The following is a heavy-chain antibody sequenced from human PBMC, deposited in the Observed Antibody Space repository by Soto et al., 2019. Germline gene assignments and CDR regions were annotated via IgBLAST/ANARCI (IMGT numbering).Heavy chain of an antibody. Sequence: GGSLRLSCAAFGFTFSDYYMSWIRQAPGKGLEWVSYISSSGSTKYYADSVKGRFTISRDNSKNTLYLQMNSLRAEDTAVYYCARDITFSSSSCYLAWSPPPLFQLLGMDVWGQGTTVTVPS. V-gene: IGHV3-11*04. J-gene: IGHJ6*02. CDR3: ARDITFSSSSCYLAWSPPPLFQLLGMDV. D-gene: IGHD2-2*01. CDR1: GFTFSDYY. CDR2: ISSSGSTK.